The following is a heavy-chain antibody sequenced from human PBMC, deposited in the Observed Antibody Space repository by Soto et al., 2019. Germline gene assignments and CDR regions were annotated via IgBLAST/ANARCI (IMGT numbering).Heavy chain of an antibody. CDR3: AREYSNSPEALDI. Sequence: GGSLRLSCAASGFTFSSYAMHWVRQAPGKGLEWVAVISYDGSNKYYADSVKGRFTISRDNSKNTLYLQMNSLRAEDTAVYYCAREYSNSPEALDIWGQGSLVTVSS. J-gene: IGHJ4*02. CDR1: GFTFSSYA. CDR2: ISYDGSNK. D-gene: IGHD1-26*01. V-gene: IGHV3-30-3*01.